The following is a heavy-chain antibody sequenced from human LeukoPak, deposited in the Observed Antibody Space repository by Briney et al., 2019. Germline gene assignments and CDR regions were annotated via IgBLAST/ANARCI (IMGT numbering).Heavy chain of an antibody. CDR1: GYTFTSYY. CDR2: INPSGGST. D-gene: IGHD1-26*01. CDR3: ARSVVGANADY. Sequence: SSAKVSCKASGYTFTSYYMHWVRQAPGQGLEWMGIINPSGGSTSYAQKFQGRVTMTRDTSTSTVYMELSSLRSEDTAVYYCARSVVGANADYCGQGTLVTVSS. J-gene: IGHJ4*02. V-gene: IGHV1-46*01.